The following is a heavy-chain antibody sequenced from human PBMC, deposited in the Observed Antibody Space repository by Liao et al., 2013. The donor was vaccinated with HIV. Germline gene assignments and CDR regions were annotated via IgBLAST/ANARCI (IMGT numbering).Heavy chain of an antibody. CDR1: GGSISSYY. CDR2: IYYSGST. CDR3: AGTSYYDILTGHDY. Sequence: QVQLQESGPGLVKPSETLSLTCTVSGGSISSYYWSWIRQPPGKGLEWIGYIYYSGSTYYNPSLKSRVTISVDTSKNQFSLKLSSVTAADTAVYYCAGTSYYDILTGHDYWGQGTLVTVSS. J-gene: IGHJ4*02. D-gene: IGHD3-9*01. V-gene: IGHV4-59*06.